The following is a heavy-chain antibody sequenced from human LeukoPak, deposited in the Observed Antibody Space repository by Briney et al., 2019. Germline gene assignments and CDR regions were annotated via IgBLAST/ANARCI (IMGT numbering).Heavy chain of an antibody. Sequence: PGGSLRLSCTASGFAFDEHGMSWVRQVPGEGLEWVSGINWSGGSTGYADPLRGRLTISRDNAKNSLYLQMDSLRAEDTALYYCARAPITSPFYFDYWGQGTLVTVSS. V-gene: IGHV3-20*04. CDR1: GFAFDEHG. CDR3: ARAPITSPFYFDY. CDR2: INWSGGST. J-gene: IGHJ4*02. D-gene: IGHD2-2*01.